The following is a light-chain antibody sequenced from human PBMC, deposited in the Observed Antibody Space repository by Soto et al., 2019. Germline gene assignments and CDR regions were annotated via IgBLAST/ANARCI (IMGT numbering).Light chain of an antibody. CDR1: QGIGTE. CDR2: GAS. CDR3: LQCFSYPRT. J-gene: IGKJ1*01. V-gene: IGKV1-6*02. Sequence: AIQMTQSPSSLSASVGDRVTITCRASQGIGTELGWYQLKPGKVPKLLVYGASTLQSGVLPRVSGSGSGTDFTLTISSLQPDDLATYYCLQCFSYPRTFGQGTKLEIK.